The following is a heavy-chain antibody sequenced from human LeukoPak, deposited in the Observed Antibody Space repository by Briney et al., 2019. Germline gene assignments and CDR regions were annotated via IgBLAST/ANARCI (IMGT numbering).Heavy chain of an antibody. D-gene: IGHD6-19*01. V-gene: IGHV3-43D*03. CDR2: ISWDGGST. Sequence: GGSLRLSCAASGFTFDDYDMHWVRQAPGKGLEWVSLISWDGGSTYYADSEKGRFTISRDNSKNALYLQMNSLRAEDTALYYCAKEYSSGWYYFDYWGQGALVTVSS. CDR3: AKEYSSGWYYFDY. J-gene: IGHJ4*02. CDR1: GFTFDDYD.